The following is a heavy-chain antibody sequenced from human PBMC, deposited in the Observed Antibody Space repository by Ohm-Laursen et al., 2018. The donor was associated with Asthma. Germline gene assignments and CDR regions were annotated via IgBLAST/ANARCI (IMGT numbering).Heavy chain of an antibody. D-gene: IGHD1-26*01. Sequence: SDTLSLTCPVSGGAVSSYSFYWSWVRQPPGKGLEWIGYIYDSGSTNYSPSLKSRVTISADTSKNHFSLKLSSVTAADTAVYLCARSRRGGSYPLYYGMDVWGQGTSVTVSS. CDR2: IYDSGST. CDR1: GGAVSSYSFY. CDR3: ARSRRGGSYPLYYGMDV. J-gene: IGHJ6*02. V-gene: IGHV4-61*03.